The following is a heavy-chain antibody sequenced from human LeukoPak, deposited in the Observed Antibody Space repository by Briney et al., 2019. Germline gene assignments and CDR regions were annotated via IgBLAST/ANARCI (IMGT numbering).Heavy chain of an antibody. V-gene: IGHV4-34*01. Sequence: SETLSLTCAVYGGSFSGYYWSWIRQPPGKGLEGIGEINHSGSTNYNPSLKSRVTISVDTSKNQFSLKLSSVTAADTAVYYCARAGGELADYWGQGTLVTVSS. J-gene: IGHJ4*02. D-gene: IGHD3-10*01. CDR2: INHSGST. CDR1: GGSFSGYY. CDR3: ARAGGELADY.